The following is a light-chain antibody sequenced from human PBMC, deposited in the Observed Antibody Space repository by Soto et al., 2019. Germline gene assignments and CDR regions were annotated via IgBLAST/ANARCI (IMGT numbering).Light chain of an antibody. CDR1: GSNIGAGYD. J-gene: IGLJ3*02. CDR3: QSYDSILDGFWV. CDR2: GDT. V-gene: IGLV1-40*01. Sequence: HSVLTQPPSVSGAPGQRVTISCTGSGSNIGAGYDVHWYQQLPGTAPKLLISGDTNRPSGVPDRFSASKSGTSASLAITGLQAEDEADYYCQSYDSILDGFWVFGGGTKLTVL.